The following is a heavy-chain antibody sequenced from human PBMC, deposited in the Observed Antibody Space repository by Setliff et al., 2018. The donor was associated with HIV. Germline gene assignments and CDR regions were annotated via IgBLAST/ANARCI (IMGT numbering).Heavy chain of an antibody. V-gene: IGHV4-59*01. CDR3: ARDQTDGGNGEWRFRPRDYWYFDL. CDR2: IYYGGST. Sequence: SETLSLTCTVSGGSISSYYWSWIRQPPGKGLEWIGYIYYGGSTSYNPSLKSRVTISVDTSKNQFSLKLSSVTAADTAVYYCARDQTDGGNGEWRFRPRDYWYFDLWGRGTLVTVSS. J-gene: IGHJ2*01. D-gene: IGHD2-15*01. CDR1: GGSISSYY.